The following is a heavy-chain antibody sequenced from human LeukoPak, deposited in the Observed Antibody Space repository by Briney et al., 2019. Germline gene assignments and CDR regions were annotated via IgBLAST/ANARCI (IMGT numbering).Heavy chain of an antibody. V-gene: IGHV4-59*12. CDR2: IFYGGNT. CDR1: DRSLSSFY. J-gene: IGHJ5*02. CDR3: ASGTIFGVIAPSSFHR. D-gene: IGHD3-3*01. Sequence: SETLSLTCTVSDRSLSSFYWSWIRQSPGKGLEWIGYIFYGGNTNYNPSLKSRVTMSMDTSKSQFSLKLTSVTAADTAVYYCASGTIFGVIAPSSFHRWGRGALVTVSS.